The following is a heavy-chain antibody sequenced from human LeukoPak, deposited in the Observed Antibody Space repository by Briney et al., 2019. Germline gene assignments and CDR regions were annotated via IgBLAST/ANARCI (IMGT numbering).Heavy chain of an antibody. D-gene: IGHD2-2*01. Sequence: HGESLNISCKGSGYSFTSYWISWVRQMPGKGLEWMGRIDPSDSYTNYSPSFQGHVTISADKSISTAYLQWSSLKASDTAMYYCARHGRYCSSTSCYAALDYWGQGTLVTVSS. J-gene: IGHJ4*02. V-gene: IGHV5-10-1*01. CDR1: GYSFTSYW. CDR2: IDPSDSYT. CDR3: ARHGRYCSSTSCYAALDY.